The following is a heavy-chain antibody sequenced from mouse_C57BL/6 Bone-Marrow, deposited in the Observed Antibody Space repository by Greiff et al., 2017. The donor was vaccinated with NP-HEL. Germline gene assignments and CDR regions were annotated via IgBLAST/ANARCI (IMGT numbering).Heavy chain of an antibody. V-gene: IGHV10-3*01. CDR2: IRSKSSNSAT. D-gene: IGHD2-4*01. J-gene: IGHJ4*01. CDR3: VREDLDDYVSYAMDY. Sequence: VQLVESGGGLVQPKGSLKLSCAASGFTFNTYAMHWVRQAPGKGLEWVARIRSKSSNSATYYADSVKDRFTISRDDSQSMLYLQMNNLKPEDTAMYYCVREDLDDYVSYAMDYWGQGTSVTVSS. CDR1: GFTFNTYA.